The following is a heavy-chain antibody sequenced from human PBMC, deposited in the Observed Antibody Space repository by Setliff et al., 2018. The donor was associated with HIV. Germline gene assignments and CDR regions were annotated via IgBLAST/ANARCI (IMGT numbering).Heavy chain of an antibody. CDR2: IHSSGTT. CDR1: GDSIGAYH. Sequence: SETLSLTCSVSGDSIGAYHWSWIRQPPGRGLEWIGYIHSSGTTHYNPSLSSRVTISFDASKKYFSLKLTSVTAADTAMYYCVTYSAGEGGRGHWGRGTLVTVSS. D-gene: IGHD2-15*01. CDR3: VTYSAGEGGRGH. J-gene: IGHJ4*02. V-gene: IGHV4-59*01.